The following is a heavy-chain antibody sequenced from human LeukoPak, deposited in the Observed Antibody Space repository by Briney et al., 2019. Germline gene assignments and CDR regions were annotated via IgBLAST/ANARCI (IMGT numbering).Heavy chain of an antibody. V-gene: IGHV3-30*03. CDR3: ASLYGDYPVY. CDR2: ISYDGSNK. CDR1: GFTFSSYG. Sequence: PGGSLRLSCAASGFTFSSYGMHWVRQAPGKGLEWVAVISYDGSNKYYADSVKGRFTISRDNSKNTLYLQMNSLRAEDTAVYYCASLYGDYPVYWGQGTLVTVSS. J-gene: IGHJ4*02. D-gene: IGHD4-17*01.